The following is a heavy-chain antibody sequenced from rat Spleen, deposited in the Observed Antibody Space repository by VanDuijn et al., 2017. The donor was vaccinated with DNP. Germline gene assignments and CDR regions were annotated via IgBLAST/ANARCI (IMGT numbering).Heavy chain of an antibody. CDR3: ARWGDYFDY. CDR2: ISFSDNT. J-gene: IGHJ2*01. CDR1: GYSIPSNY. V-gene: IGHV3-1*01. Sequence: EVQLQESGPGLVKPSQSLSLTCSVTGYSIPSNYWGGFRRLPGNKLEWIGHISFSDNTSYHPSLKSRISITRDTSKNQFFLHLNSVTTEDTATYYCARWGDYFDYWGQGVMVTVSS.